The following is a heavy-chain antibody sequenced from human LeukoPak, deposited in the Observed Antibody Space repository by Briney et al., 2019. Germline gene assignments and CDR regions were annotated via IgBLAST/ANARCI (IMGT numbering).Heavy chain of an antibody. V-gene: IGHV1-69-2*01. CDR1: GYTFTYYY. J-gene: IGHJ4*02. Sequence: ASVKISCKVSGYTFTYYYMHWVQQAPGKGLEWMGLVDPEDGETIYAEKFQGRVTITADTSTDTAYMELGSLRSEDTAVYYCARVIAAAGTSNDYWGQGTLVTVSS. CDR3: ARVIAAAGTSNDY. CDR2: VDPEDGET. D-gene: IGHD6-13*01.